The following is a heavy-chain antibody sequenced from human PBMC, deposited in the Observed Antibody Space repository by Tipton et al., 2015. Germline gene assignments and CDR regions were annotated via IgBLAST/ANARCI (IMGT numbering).Heavy chain of an antibody. CDR2: IYPGDSNT. D-gene: IGHD3-10*01. CDR3: ARSISMVRGKFYFDY. V-gene: IGHV5-51*03. CDR1: GYNFTRFW. J-gene: IGHJ4*02. Sequence: QLVQSGAEVKKPGESLKISCKGSGYNFTRFWIAWVRQMPGKGLEWMGIIYPGDSNTRYSPSFQGQVTISVDKSITTAYLQWSSLKASDTAMYYCARSISMVRGKFYFDYWGQGTLVTVSS.